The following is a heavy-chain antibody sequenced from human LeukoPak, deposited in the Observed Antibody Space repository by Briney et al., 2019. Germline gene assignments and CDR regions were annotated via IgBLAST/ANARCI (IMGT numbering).Heavy chain of an antibody. V-gene: IGHV3-73*01. CDR3: TTSITMVRGSYYNY. J-gene: IGHJ4*02. D-gene: IGHD3-10*01. Sequence: ASVKVSCKASGYTFTSYYMHWVRQASGKGLEWVGRIRSKANSYATAYAASVKGRFTISRDDSKNTAYLQMNSLKTEDTAVYYCTTSITMVRGSYYNYWGQGTLVTVSS. CDR1: GYTFTSYY. CDR2: IRSKANSYAT.